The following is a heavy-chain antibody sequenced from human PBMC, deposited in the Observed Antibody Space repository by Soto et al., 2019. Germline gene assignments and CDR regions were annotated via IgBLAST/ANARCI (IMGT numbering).Heavy chain of an antibody. D-gene: IGHD3-3*01. J-gene: IGHJ4*02. V-gene: IGHV3-30-3*01. CDR3: ARDKDQYDFWGGTLDS. CDR2: ISYDGGNK. CDR1: NFVFSVYS. Sequence: QLVESGGGVVQPERSLKLSCTASNFVFSVYSLHWVRQAPGKGLEWVALISYDGGNKYYADSVKGRFTISRDNSKNTLYLQMNRLRREETAVYYCARDKDQYDFWGGTLDSWGQGTLVTVSS.